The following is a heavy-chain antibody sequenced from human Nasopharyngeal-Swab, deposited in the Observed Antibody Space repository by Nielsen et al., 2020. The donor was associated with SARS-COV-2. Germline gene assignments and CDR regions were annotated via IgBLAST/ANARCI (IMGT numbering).Heavy chain of an antibody. CDR1: GFTFSSYS. CDR3: AKGTTVTGYWYFDL. V-gene: IGHV3-21*04. CDR2: ISSSSSYI. J-gene: IGHJ2*01. D-gene: IGHD4-17*01. Sequence: GGSLRLSCAASGFTFSSYSMNWVRQAPGKGLEWVSSISSSSSYIYYADSVKGRFTISRDNARNSLYLQMNSLRAEDTALYNCAKGTTVTGYWYFDLWGRGTLVTVSS.